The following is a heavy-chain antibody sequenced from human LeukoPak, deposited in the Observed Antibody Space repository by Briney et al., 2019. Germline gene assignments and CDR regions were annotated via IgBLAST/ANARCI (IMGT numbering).Heavy chain of an antibody. D-gene: IGHD6-19*01. CDR2: ISSDGSTT. V-gene: IGHV3-74*01. Sequence: GGSLRPSCAASGFTFSTYWMHWVRQVPGKGLVWVSRISSDGSTTDYADSVKGRFTISRDNAKNTLYLQMNSLRAEDTAIYYCAAVEPDYWGQGTLVTVSS. CDR1: GFTFSTYW. J-gene: IGHJ4*02. CDR3: AAVEPDY.